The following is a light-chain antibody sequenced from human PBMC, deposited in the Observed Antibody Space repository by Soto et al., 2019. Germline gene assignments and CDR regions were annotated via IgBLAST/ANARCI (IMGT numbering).Light chain of an antibody. J-gene: IGKJ5*01. Sequence: EIVLTQYPATLSLSPGERATLSCRASQSVISYLAWYQQKPGQAPRLLIYDASNRATGIPARFSGSGSGTDFTLTISSLEPEDFAVYYCQQRSNWPIITFGQGTRLEIK. CDR2: DAS. CDR1: QSVISY. V-gene: IGKV3-11*01. CDR3: QQRSNWPIIT.